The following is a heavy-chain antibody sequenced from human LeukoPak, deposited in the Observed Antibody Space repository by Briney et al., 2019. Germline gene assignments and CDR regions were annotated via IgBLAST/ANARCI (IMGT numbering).Heavy chain of an antibody. D-gene: IGHD5-18*01. Sequence: PSETLSLTCAVYGGSFSGYYWRWIRQPPGKGLEWIGEINHSGSTNYNPSLKSRVTISVDTSKNQFSLKLSSVTAADTAVYYCARGGYSYGYLSYYYGMDVWGQGTTVTVSS. CDR3: ARGGYSYGYLSYYYGMDV. V-gene: IGHV4-34*01. J-gene: IGHJ6*02. CDR1: GGSFSGYY. CDR2: INHSGST.